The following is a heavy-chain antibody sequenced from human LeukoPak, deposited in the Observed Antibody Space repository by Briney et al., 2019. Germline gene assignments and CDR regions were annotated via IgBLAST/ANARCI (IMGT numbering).Heavy chain of an antibody. CDR3: ARATYYDFWSGYSSWFDP. J-gene: IGHJ5*02. CDR2: INHSGST. D-gene: IGHD3-3*01. CDR1: GGSFSGYY. Sequence: SETLSLTCGVYGGSFSGYYWSWIRQPPGKGLEWIGEINHSGSTNYNPSLKSRVTISVDTSKNQFSLKLSSVTAADTAVYYCARATYYDFWSGYSSWFDPWGQGTLVTVSS. V-gene: IGHV4-34*01.